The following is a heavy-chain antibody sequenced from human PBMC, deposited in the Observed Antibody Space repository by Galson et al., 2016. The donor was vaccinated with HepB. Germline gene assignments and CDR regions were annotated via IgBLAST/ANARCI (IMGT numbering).Heavy chain of an antibody. V-gene: IGHV1-18*01. CDR3: ARDLGSVAGDFDH. J-gene: IGHJ4*02. Sequence: SVKVSCKASGYTFSSYGITWVRQAPGQGLEWVGWISAYNGKTYYKQRLQGRVSLTTDTSTTTAYMELRSLRSDDTAVYYCARDLGSVAGDFDHWGQGTLVIVSS. D-gene: IGHD6-19*01. CDR1: GYTFSSYG. CDR2: ISAYNGKT.